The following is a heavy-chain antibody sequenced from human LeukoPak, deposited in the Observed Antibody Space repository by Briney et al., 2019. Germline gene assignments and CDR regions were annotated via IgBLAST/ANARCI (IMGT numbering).Heavy chain of an antibody. V-gene: IGHV3-23*01. Sequence: PGESLRLSCAASGFTFSSYAMSWVRQAPGKGLEWVSAISGSGGSTYYADSVKGRFTISRDNSKNTLYLQMNSLRAEDTAVYYCAKSDSSGYYLDYWGQGTLVTASS. CDR3: AKSDSSGYYLDY. CDR2: ISGSGGST. J-gene: IGHJ4*02. D-gene: IGHD3-22*01. CDR1: GFTFSSYA.